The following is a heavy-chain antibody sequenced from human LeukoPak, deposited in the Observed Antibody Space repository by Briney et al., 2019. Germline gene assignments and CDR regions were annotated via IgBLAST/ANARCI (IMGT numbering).Heavy chain of an antibody. Sequence: GGSLRLSCAASGFTVSSNYMSWVRQAPGKGLEWVSVIYSGGSTYYADSVKGRFTISRDNSKNTLYLQMNSLRAEDTAVYFCGYSYSYAFDIWGQGTMVTVSS. CDR1: GFTVSSNY. J-gene: IGHJ3*02. D-gene: IGHD5-12*01. CDR2: IYSGGST. V-gene: IGHV3-53*01. CDR3: GYSYSYAFDI.